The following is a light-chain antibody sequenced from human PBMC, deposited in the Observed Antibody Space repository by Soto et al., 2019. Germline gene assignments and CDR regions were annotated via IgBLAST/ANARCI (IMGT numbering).Light chain of an antibody. CDR2: GAS. CDR1: QSVSSN. Sequence: EIVMTQSPATLSVSPGERATLSCRASQSVSSNLAWYKQKPSQAPRLLIYGASTRATGIPARFSDRGSGTKFTLTISSLQSEDFAVYYCQQYNNWPSITFGQGTRLEIK. J-gene: IGKJ5*01. V-gene: IGKV3-15*01. CDR3: QQYNNWPSIT.